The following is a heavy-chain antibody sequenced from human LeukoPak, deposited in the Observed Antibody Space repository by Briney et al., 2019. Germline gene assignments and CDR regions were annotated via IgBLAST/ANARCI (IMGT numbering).Heavy chain of an antibody. V-gene: IGHV4-59*06. CDR1: GGSISSYY. D-gene: IGHD6-13*01. CDR2: IYYSGST. Sequence: SETLSLTCTVSGGSISSYYWSWIRQHPGKGLEWIGYIYYSGSTYYNPSLKSRVTISVDTSKNQFSLKLSSVTAADTAVYYCARGGYIAAAGTVWFDPWGQGTLVTVSS. CDR3: ARGGYIAAAGTVWFDP. J-gene: IGHJ5*02.